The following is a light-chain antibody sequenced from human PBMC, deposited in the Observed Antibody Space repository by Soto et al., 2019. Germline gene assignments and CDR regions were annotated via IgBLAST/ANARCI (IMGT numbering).Light chain of an antibody. CDR3: HSHDNTNQV. CDR2: DDD. CDR1: SGRIASSY. Sequence: NFMLNQPHSVSESPGKTVTISCTRSSGRIASSYVQWYQQRPGSAPTTVIYDDDERPSGVPDRFSGSVDSSSNSASLTISGLTTEDEADYYCHSHDNTNQVFGTGTKVTVL. J-gene: IGLJ1*01. V-gene: IGLV6-57*03.